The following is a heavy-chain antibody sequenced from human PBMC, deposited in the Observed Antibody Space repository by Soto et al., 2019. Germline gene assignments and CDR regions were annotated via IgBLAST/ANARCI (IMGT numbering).Heavy chain of an antibody. CDR2: ISYDGSNK. CDR3: AKGTGTTKLGFDY. V-gene: IGHV3-30*18. Sequence: QVQLVESGGGVVQPGRSLRLSCAASGFTFSSYGMHWVRQAPGKGLEWVAVISYDGSNKYYADSVKGRFTISRDNSKNTLYLQMNSLRAEDTAVYYCAKGTGTTKLGFDYWGQGTLVTVSS. D-gene: IGHD1-7*01. CDR1: GFTFSSYG. J-gene: IGHJ4*02.